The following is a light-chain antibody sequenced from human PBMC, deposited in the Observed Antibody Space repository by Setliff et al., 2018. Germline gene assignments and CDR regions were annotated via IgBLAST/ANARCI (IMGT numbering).Light chain of an antibody. Sequence: QTVVTQEPSFSVSPGGTVTLTCGLSSGSVSSAYHASWYQQTPGQAPRTLIYSTNTRSSGVPDRFSGSILGNKAALTITGAQADDEADYYCVLYMGTYVVFGGGTKVTVL. CDR2: STN. CDR1: SGSVSSAYH. CDR3: VLYMGTYVV. V-gene: IGLV8-61*01. J-gene: IGLJ2*01.